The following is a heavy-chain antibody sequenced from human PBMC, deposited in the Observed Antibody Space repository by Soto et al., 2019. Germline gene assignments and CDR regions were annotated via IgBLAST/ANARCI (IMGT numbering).Heavy chain of an antibody. D-gene: IGHD2-8*01. CDR2: ISTSSSTI. V-gene: IGHV3-48*02. CDR3: ASGHHAGHLFDY. CDR1: GFTLSIYN. Sequence: EVQVVESGGGLVEPGGSLRLSCTASGFTLSIYNMNWVRQTPGKGLEWISYISTSSSTIYYADSVRGRFTISRDNAKNSLYLQMNSLRDEDTAVYYCASGHHAGHLFDYWGQGILVTVSS. J-gene: IGHJ4*02.